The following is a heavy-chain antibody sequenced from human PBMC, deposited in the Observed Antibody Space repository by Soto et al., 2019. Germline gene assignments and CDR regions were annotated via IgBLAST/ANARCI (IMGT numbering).Heavy chain of an antibody. CDR3: AKLRASGGTFHFDY. V-gene: IGHV3-30*18. Sequence: GGSLRLSCVASRFTFSSYAMHWVRQAPGKGLEWVAVISHDGSNKYYADSVRGRFTISRDNSKNTLYLQMNSLRDEDTAVYYCAKLRASGGTFHFDYWGQGTLVTVSS. J-gene: IGHJ4*02. CDR2: ISHDGSNK. D-gene: IGHD2-15*01. CDR1: RFTFSSYA.